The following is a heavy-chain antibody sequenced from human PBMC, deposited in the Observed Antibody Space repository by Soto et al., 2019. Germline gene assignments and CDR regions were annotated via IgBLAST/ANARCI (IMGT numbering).Heavy chain of an antibody. Sequence: GGSVRLSCAASGFTFSNYPMSWVRQAPGKGLEWVSGISGRGETPYYADSVKGRFTISRDNYKNTLYRQMGSLRAEDTAVYYCVKDGSSGWPYYYGMDVWGQGTTVTVSS. D-gene: IGHD6-19*01. V-gene: IGHV3-23*01. CDR1: GFTFSNYP. CDR2: ISGRGETP. J-gene: IGHJ6*02. CDR3: VKDGSSGWPYYYGMDV.